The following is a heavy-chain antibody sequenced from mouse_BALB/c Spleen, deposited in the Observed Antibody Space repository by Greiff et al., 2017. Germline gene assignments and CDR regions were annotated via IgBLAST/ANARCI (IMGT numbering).Heavy chain of an antibody. CDR3: ARSGNYAMDY. V-gene: IGHV1-69*01. Sequence: QVQLQQPGAELVMPGASVKMSCKASGYTFTDYWMHWVKQRPGQGLEWIGAIDTSDSYTSYNQKFKGKATLTVDESSSTAYMQLSSLTSEDSAVYYCARSGNYAMDYWGQGTSVTVSS. J-gene: IGHJ4*01. CDR1: GYTFTDYW. CDR2: IDTSDSYT. D-gene: IGHD3-1*01.